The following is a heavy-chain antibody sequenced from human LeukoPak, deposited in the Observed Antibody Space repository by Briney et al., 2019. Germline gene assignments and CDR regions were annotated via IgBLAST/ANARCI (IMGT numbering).Heavy chain of an antibody. V-gene: IGHV4-59*01. CDR1: GGSISSYY. CDR3: ARASSSTXSWRFDY. CDR2: IYYSGGT. Sequence: SETLSLTCTVSGGSISSYYGSWIRQPPGKGLEWIGYIYYSGGTNYNPSLKSRVTVSVDTSKNQFSLKLSSVPAADTAVYYCARASSSTXSWRFDYWGXGTLXTVS. D-gene: IGHD2-2*01. J-gene: IGHJ4*01.